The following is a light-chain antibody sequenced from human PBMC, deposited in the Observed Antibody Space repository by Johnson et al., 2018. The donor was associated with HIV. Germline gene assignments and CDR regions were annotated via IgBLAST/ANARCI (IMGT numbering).Light chain of an antibody. Sequence: QSVLSQPPSVSAAPGQKVTISCSGSSSNIGNNYVSWYQQIPGTAPKLLIYDNNKRPSGIPDRFSGSQSGTSATLGITGLQTGDEADYYCGTWDSSLSAHYVFGTGTKVTVL. V-gene: IGLV1-51*01. CDR1: SSNIGNNY. CDR2: DNN. J-gene: IGLJ1*01. CDR3: GTWDSSLSAHYV.